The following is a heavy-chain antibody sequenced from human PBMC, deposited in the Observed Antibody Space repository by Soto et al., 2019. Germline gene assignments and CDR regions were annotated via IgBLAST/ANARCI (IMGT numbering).Heavy chain of an antibody. J-gene: IGHJ4*02. CDR3: ASDSSAFDH. D-gene: IGHD3-10*01. CDR1: GLPCTIYS. CDR2: IENDSSRI. Sequence: GGSLRHSCAASGLPCTIYSMNWVRQAPGKGLEWLSYIENDSSRIFYADSVKGRFTISRDNAKNSVYLQMNSLRDEDTAVYYCASDSSAFDHWGQGALVTVSS. V-gene: IGHV3-48*02.